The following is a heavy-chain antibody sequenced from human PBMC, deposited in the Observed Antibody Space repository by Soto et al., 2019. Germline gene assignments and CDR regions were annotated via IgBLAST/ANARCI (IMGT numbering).Heavy chain of an antibody. D-gene: IGHD2-15*01. CDR2: INHSGST. CDR3: ARGRCSGGSCYNRFWYYYYGMDV. Sequence: SETLSLTCAVYGGSFSGYYWSWIRQPPGKGLEWIGEINHSGSTNYNPSLKSRVTISVDTSKNQFSLKLSSVTAADTAVYYCARGRCSGGSCYNRFWYYYYGMDVWGQGTTVTVSS. J-gene: IGHJ6*02. V-gene: IGHV4-34*01. CDR1: GGSFSGYY.